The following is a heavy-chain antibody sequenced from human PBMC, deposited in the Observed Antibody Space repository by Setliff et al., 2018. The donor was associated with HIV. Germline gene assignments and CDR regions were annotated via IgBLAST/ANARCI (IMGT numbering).Heavy chain of an antibody. Sequence: ETLSLTCAVYSGSFTGYYWTWIRQPPGKGLEWIGEINRFGITNYNPSLKSRLTLSVDTSKNQFSLNVNSVTAADTAVYYCARGGYCNSDNCDRGRNFDYWSQGMLVTV. V-gene: IGHV4-34*01. CDR3: ARGGYCNSDNCDRGRNFDY. CDR2: INRFGIT. CDR1: SGSFTGYY. J-gene: IGHJ4*02. D-gene: IGHD2-15*01.